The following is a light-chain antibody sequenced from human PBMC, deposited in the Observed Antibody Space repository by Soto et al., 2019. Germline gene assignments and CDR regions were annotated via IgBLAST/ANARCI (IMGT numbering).Light chain of an antibody. V-gene: IGKV3-20*01. CDR2: GAS. Sequence: ERLLTQSPGTLSLSPGETATLSCRAIHSMSSDYVAWYQQKPGQAPRLLIFGASSRVTGIPDRFSGSGSGTDFSLTINRLEPEDFAVYYCQQYGDSPKYTFGQGTRLEIK. J-gene: IGKJ5*01. CDR1: HSMSSDY. CDR3: QQYGDSPKYT.